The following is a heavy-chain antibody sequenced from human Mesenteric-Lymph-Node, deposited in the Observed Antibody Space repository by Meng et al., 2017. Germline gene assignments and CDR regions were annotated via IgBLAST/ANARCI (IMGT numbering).Heavy chain of an antibody. V-gene: IGHV6-1*02. CDR1: GDSGSRNSAV. D-gene: IGHD1-26*01. CDR2: TYYRSKWYN. J-gene: IGHJ4*02. CDR3: ARVAVGISSFDY. Sequence: HVELHQSGPGLVKPSQTLKLTCAITGDSGSRNSAVWNWIRQSPSRGLEWLGRTYYRSKWYNDYAVSVKSRLTINPDTSKNQFSLKLNSLTPEDTAVYYCARVAVGISSFDYWGQGTLVTVSS.